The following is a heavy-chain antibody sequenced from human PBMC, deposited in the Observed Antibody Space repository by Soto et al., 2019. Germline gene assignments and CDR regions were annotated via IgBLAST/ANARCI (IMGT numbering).Heavy chain of an antibody. J-gene: IGHJ3*02. CDR3: SREGEYCSSTSCYGPDAFDI. V-gene: IGHV3-74*01. Sequence: PGGSLRLSCAASGFTFSSYWMHWVRQAPGKGLVWVSRINSDGSSTSYADSVKGRFTISRDNAKNTLYLQMNSLRAEDTAVYYFSREGEYCSSTSCYGPDAFDIWGQGTMVTVSS. CDR2: INSDGSST. D-gene: IGHD2-2*01. CDR1: GFTFSSYW.